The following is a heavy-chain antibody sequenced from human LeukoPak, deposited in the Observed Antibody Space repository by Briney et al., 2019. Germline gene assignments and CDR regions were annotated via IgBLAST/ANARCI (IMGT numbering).Heavy chain of an antibody. J-gene: IGHJ4*02. CDR3: AREPPSLRVVWGRYRYYFDY. Sequence: GGSLRLSCAASGFTFSSYCMHWVRQAPGKGLEWVAVIWYDGSNKYYADSVKGRFTISRDNSKNTLYLQMNSLRAEDTAVYYCAREPPSLRVVWGRYRYYFDYWGQGTPVTVSS. V-gene: IGHV3-33*01. CDR1: GFTFSSYC. CDR2: IWYDGSNK. D-gene: IGHD3-16*02.